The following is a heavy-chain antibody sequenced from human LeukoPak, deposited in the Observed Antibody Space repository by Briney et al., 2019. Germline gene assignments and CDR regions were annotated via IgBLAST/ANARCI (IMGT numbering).Heavy chain of an antibody. D-gene: IGHD6-19*01. CDR2: IYYSGST. CDR3: ASTSRGWYYFDY. V-gene: IGHV4-39*01. CDR1: GGSISSSSYY. J-gene: IGHJ4*02. Sequence: SETLSLTCTVSGGSISSSSYYWGWIRQRPVKGLEWIGSIYYSGSTYYNPSLKSRVTISVDTSKNQFSLKLSSVTAADTAVYYCASTSRGWYYFDYWGQGTLVTVSS.